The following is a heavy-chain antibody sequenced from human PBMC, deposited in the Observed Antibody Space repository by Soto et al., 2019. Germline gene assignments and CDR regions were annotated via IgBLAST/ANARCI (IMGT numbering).Heavy chain of an antibody. D-gene: IGHD2-15*01. J-gene: IGHJ5*02. V-gene: IGHV4-30-2*01. Sequence: PSETLSLTCAVSGGSISSGGCSWSWIRQPPGKGLEWIGYIYHSGSTYYNPSLKSRVTISVDRSKNQFSLKLTSVTAADTAVYYCARGAQRVVVTGNNWFDPWGQGTLVTVSS. CDR1: GGSISSGGCS. CDR3: ARGAQRVVVTGNNWFDP. CDR2: IYHSGST.